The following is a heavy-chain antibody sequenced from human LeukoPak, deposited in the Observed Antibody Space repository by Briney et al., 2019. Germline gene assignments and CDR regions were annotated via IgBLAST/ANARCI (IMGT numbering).Heavy chain of an antibody. CDR1: GFTFSSYS. Sequence: PGGPLRLSCAASGFTFSSYSMNWVRQAPGKGLEWVSSISSSSSYIYYADSVKGRFTISRDNAKNSLYLQMNSLRAEDTAVYYCARDGTITSYYFDYWGQGTLVTVSS. D-gene: IGHD3-10*01. CDR3: ARDGTITSYYFDY. CDR2: ISSSSSYI. J-gene: IGHJ4*02. V-gene: IGHV3-21*01.